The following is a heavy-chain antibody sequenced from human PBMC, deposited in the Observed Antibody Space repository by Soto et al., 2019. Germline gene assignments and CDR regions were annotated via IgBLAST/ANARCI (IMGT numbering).Heavy chain of an antibody. CDR1: GGSISSGGYY. D-gene: IGHD5-12*01. CDR2: IYYSGST. V-gene: IGHV4-31*02. CDR3: ARAVEMATIDY. Sequence: SETLSVTWTVSGGSISSGGYYWSWIRQHPGKGLEWIGYIYYSGSTYYNPSLKSRVTISVDTSKNQFSLKLSSVTAADTAVYYCARAVEMATIDYWGQGTLVTVSS. J-gene: IGHJ4*02.